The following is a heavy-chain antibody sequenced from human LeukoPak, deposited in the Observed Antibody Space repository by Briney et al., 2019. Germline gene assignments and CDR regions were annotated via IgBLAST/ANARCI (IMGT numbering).Heavy chain of an antibody. CDR3: ARSKWFTGAFDI. Sequence: ASVKVSCKASGYTFTGYYMHWVRQAPGQGLEWMGWINPNSGGTNYAQKFQGRVTMTRDTSISTAYMELSRLRSDDTAVYYCARSKWFTGAFDIWGQGKMVTVSS. J-gene: IGHJ3*02. D-gene: IGHD3-22*01. CDR2: INPNSGGT. V-gene: IGHV1-2*02. CDR1: GYTFTGYY.